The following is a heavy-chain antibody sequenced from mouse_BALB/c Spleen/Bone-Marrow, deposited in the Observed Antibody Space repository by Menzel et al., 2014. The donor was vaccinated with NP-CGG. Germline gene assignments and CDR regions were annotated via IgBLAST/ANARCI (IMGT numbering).Heavy chain of an antibody. CDR2: ILPGSGST. V-gene: IGHV1-9*01. J-gene: IGHJ1*01. Sequence: QVQLQQSGAELMKPGASVKISCKATGYTFSSYWIEWVKPRPGHGLEWIVEILPGSGSTNYNEKFKGKATFTADTSSNTAYMQLSSLTSEDSAVYYCAREDGLWYFDVWGAGTTVTVSS. D-gene: IGHD1-1*01. CDR1: GYTFSSYW. CDR3: AREDGLWYFDV.